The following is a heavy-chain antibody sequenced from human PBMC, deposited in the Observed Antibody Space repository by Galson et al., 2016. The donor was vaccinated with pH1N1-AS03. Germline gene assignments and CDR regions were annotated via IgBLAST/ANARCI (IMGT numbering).Heavy chain of an antibody. V-gene: IGHV4-61*01. Sequence: ETLSLTCTVSGGSVSSGHYYWSWIRQPPGKGLEWIGYIYHSGSTNYNPSLKSRVTISVDTSKNQFSLKLSSVTAADPALSYCARLWFYGPYYFYYWGQGTLVTV. CDR1: GGSVSSGHYY. CDR3: ARLWFYGPYYFYY. J-gene: IGHJ4*02. CDR2: IYHSGST. D-gene: IGHD2/OR15-2a*01.